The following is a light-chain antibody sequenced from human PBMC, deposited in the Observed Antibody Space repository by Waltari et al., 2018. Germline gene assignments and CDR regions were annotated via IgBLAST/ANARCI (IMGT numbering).Light chain of an antibody. CDR3: QQRYSSPWT. CDR1: QYISRY. J-gene: IGKJ1*01. CDR2: EAS. V-gene: IGKV1-39*01. Sequence: DIQMTQSPSSLSASVGDRVSITCRANQYISRYLNWYQHKTGKAPKLLLYEASSSQSGGPSRFSGSGSGTHFTRTISSLQPEDFAIYYCQQRYSSPWTFGQGTKGEI.